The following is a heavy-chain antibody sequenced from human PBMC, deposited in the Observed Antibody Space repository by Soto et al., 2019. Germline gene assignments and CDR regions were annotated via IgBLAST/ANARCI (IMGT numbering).Heavy chain of an antibody. CDR2: INPSGGST. V-gene: IGHV1-46*01. Sequence: ASVKVSCKASGYTFTSYYMHWVRQAPGQGLEWMGLINPSGGSTSYVQKFQGRVTMTRDTSTSTVYMELSSLRSDDTAVYYCAIFMGGGSGWYYFVFWGQGTLVTVS. D-gene: IGHD6-19*01. CDR1: GYTFTSYY. CDR3: AIFMGGGSGWYYFVF. J-gene: IGHJ4*02.